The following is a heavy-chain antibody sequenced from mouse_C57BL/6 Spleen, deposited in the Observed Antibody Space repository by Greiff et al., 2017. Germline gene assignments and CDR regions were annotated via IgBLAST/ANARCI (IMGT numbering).Heavy chain of an antibody. CDR1: GYTFTSYW. J-gene: IGHJ2*01. CDR2: IDPSDSYT. V-gene: IGHV1-69*01. CDR3: ARRGSNYAFDY. Sequence: QVQLQQPGAELVKPGASVKLSCKASGYTFTSYWMHWVKQRPGQGLEWIGEIDPSDSYTNYNQKFKGKSTLTVDKSSSTAYMQLSSLTSEDSAVYYCARRGSNYAFDYWGQGTTLTVSS. D-gene: IGHD2-5*01.